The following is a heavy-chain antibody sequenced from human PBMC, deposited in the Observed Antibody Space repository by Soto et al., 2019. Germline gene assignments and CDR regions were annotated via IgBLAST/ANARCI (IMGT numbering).Heavy chain of an antibody. D-gene: IGHD6-19*01. CDR2: ISAYNGNT. CDR3: ARPGLYSSGWYRSLPYYYYGMDV. CDR1: GYTFTSYG. Sequence: QVQLVQSGAEVKKPGASVKVSCKASGYTFTSYGISWVRQAPGQGLEWMGWISAYNGNTNYAQKLQGRVTMTTDTSTSTADMELRSLRSDDTAVYYCARPGLYSSGWYRSLPYYYYGMDVWGQGTTVTVSS. V-gene: IGHV1-18*01. J-gene: IGHJ6*02.